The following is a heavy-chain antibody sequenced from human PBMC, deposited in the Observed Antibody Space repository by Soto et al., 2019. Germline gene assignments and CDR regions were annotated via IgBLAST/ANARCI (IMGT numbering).Heavy chain of an antibody. D-gene: IGHD3-22*01. CDR1: GGIFSSYA. V-gene: IGHV1-69*01. CDR2: IIPIFGTA. CDR3: ARGGSGYVWFNKF. J-gene: IGHJ4*02. Sequence: QEPLVQSGAEVKNPGSSVKVSCKASGGIFSSYAISWVRQAPGQGLEWMGAIIPIFGTANYGQKFQGRVTIPADEATITACMDLSIMKYEETAIYYCARGGSGYVWFNKFWGQGTLVTFSS.